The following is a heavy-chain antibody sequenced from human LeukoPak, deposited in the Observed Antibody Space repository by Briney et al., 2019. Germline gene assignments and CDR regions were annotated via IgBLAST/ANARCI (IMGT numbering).Heavy chain of an antibody. CDR3: ARDRSYGFDY. D-gene: IGHD5-18*01. J-gene: IGHJ4*02. CDR2: ISSSSSYI. CDR1: GFTFSSYS. Sequence: PGGSLRLSCAASGFTFSSYSMNRVRQAPGKGLEWVSSISSSSSYIYYADSVKGRFTISRDNAKNSPFLQMNSLRAEDTALYYCARDRSYGFDYWGQGTLVTVSS. V-gene: IGHV3-21*01.